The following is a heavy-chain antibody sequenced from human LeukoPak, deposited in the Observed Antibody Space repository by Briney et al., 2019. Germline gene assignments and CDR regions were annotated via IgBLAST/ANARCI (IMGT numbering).Heavy chain of an antibody. D-gene: IGHD5-24*01. Sequence: ASVKVSCKASGYTFTGYYMHWVRQAPGQGLEWMGWINPNSGDTNYAQKFQGRVTMTRDTSISTAYMELSRLKSDDTALYYCARGGWLQFWVDAFDIWGQGTMVTVSS. CDR3: ARGGWLQFWVDAFDI. CDR2: INPNSGDT. CDR1: GYTFTGYY. V-gene: IGHV1-2*02. J-gene: IGHJ3*02.